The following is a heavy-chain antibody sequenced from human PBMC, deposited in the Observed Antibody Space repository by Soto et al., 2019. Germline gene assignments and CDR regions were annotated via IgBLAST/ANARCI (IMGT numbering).Heavy chain of an antibody. J-gene: IGHJ4*02. Sequence: PGGSLRLSCAASGFTFSSYDMKWVRQAPGKGLEWVSGVSASGSITSYADSAKGRFTISRDNAKNTVFLQMTGLRAEDTAVYFCAKGDCSGGRCYRGFDYWGQGTLVTVSS. V-gene: IGHV3-23*01. CDR3: AKGDCSGGRCYRGFDY. D-gene: IGHD2-15*01. CDR2: VSASGSIT. CDR1: GFTFSSYD.